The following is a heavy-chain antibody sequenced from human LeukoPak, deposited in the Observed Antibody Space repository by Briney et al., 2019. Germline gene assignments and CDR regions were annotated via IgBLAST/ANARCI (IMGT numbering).Heavy chain of an antibody. V-gene: IGHV5-51*01. J-gene: IGHJ4*02. CDR3: ATSSVRVTTTLDY. Sequence: GESLKISCKGSGYSFTSYWIGWVRQMPGKGLEWMGIIYPGDSDTRYSPSFQGQVTISVDKSISTAYLQWSSLKASDTAMYYCATSSVRVTTTLDYWGQGTLATVSS. CDR2: IYPGDSDT. CDR1: GYSFTSYW. D-gene: IGHD4-11*01.